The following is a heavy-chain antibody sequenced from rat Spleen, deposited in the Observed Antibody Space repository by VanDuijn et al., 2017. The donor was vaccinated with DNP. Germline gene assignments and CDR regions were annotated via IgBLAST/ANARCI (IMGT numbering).Heavy chain of an antibody. V-gene: IGHV5-58*01. Sequence: EVQLVETGGGLVQPGRSLKLSCVASGFTFNKYWMAWIRQVPGRGLEWVASITSRGGSTFYPDSVKGRLTISRDNAENTVYLQMNSLRSEDTATYYCASWNPIASISTSNVWGQGVMVTVSS. CDR2: ITSRGGST. D-gene: IGHD1-2*01. J-gene: IGHJ2*01. CDR3: ASWNPIASISTSNV. CDR1: GFTFNKYW.